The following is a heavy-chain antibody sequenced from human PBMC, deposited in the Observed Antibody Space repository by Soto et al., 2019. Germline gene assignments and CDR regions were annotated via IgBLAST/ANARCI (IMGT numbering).Heavy chain of an antibody. Sequence: PSETLSLTCTVSGGSISSYYWSWIRQPAGKGLEWIGRIYTSGSTNYNPSLKSRVTMSVDTSKNQFSLKLSTVTAADTAVHYCARDLLIVGATGWFDPWGQGTLVTVSS. D-gene: IGHD1-26*01. CDR3: ARDLLIVGATGWFDP. J-gene: IGHJ5*02. V-gene: IGHV4-4*07. CDR2: IYTSGST. CDR1: GGSISSYY.